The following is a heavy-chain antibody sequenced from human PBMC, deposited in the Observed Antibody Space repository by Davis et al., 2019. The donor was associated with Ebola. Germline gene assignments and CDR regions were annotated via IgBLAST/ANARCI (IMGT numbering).Heavy chain of an antibody. CDR2: IYYSGST. D-gene: IGHD1-26*01. CDR3: ARVGGLGSSYLEAFDI. Sequence: MPSETLSLTCTVSGGSISSYYWSWIRQPPGKGLEWIGYIYYSGSTNYNPSLKSRVTISIDAPKDQFSLKLTSVTAADTAVYFCARVGGLGSSYLEAFDIWGQGTMVTIFS. CDR1: GGSISSYY. V-gene: IGHV4-59*01. J-gene: IGHJ3*02.